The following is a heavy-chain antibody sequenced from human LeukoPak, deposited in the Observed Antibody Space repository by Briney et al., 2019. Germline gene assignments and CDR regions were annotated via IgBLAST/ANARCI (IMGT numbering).Heavy chain of an antibody. D-gene: IGHD3-22*01. Sequence: SETLPLTCTVSGGSISSYYWSWIRQPPGKGLEWIGYIYYSGSTNYNPSLKSRVTISVDTSKNQFSLKLSSVTAADTAVYYCARVNYYDSRAIDYWGQGTLVTVSS. CDR3: ARVNYYDSRAIDY. J-gene: IGHJ4*02. CDR2: IYYSGST. V-gene: IGHV4-59*01. CDR1: GGSISSYY.